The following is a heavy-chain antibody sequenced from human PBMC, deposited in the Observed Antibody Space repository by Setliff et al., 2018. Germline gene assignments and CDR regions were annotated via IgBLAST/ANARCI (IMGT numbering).Heavy chain of an antibody. CDR1: GFTFSGDW. CDR2: ISGSSSYI. CDR3: ACPDILTGLYDY. Sequence: PGGSLRLSCAASGFTFSGDWMHWVRQAPGKGLEWVSCISGSSSYIYYADSVKGRFTISRDNAKNSLYLQMNSLRAEDTAVYYCACPDILTGLYDYWGQGTLVTVSS. D-gene: IGHD3-9*01. V-gene: IGHV3-21*01. J-gene: IGHJ4*02.